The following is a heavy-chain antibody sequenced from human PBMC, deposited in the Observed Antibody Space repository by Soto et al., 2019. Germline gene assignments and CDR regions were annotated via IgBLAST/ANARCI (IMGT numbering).Heavy chain of an antibody. CDR1: GFTFTTYA. J-gene: IGHJ6*01. V-gene: IGHV3-23*01. Sequence: EVQLLESGGGLVQPGGSLRLSCAASGFTFTTYAMNWVRKAPGKGLAWVSTVSGSGGSTYHAYSVKGRFTVPRNNSKNALYLQMNSLRTKDTSVYYCAKQYPATGSTVWGQGNTVTVSS. CDR3: AKQYPATGSTV. CDR2: VSGSGGST. D-gene: IGHD2-2*01.